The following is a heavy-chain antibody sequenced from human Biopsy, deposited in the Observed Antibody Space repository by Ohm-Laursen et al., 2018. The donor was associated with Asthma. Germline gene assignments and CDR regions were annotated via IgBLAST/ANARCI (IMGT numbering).Heavy chain of an antibody. D-gene: IGHD5-12*01. J-gene: IGHJ6*02. CDR3: ARGYSGSDRIVYYYSGLEV. CDR2: LIPVLGTP. V-gene: IGHV1-69*01. Sequence: GSSVKVSCKASGDSFSNYAISWVRRAPGQGLEWMGGLIPVLGTPDHAQTFEGRVTITADESTSTAYMELSSLSSEDTAVYYCARGYSGSDRIVYYYSGLEVWGQGTTVTVSS. CDR1: GDSFSNYA.